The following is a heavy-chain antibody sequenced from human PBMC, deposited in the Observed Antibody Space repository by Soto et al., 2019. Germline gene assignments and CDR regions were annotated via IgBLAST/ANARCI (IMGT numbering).Heavy chain of an antibody. Sequence: DVQLIESGGGLVQPGGSLRLSCAASGFTFTKSWMHWVRQTPGKGLEWVSRVNTDGSDTIYADSVKGRFTISRDNAKNTLYLQMNSLTAADTAMYYCARDQSVSGPTTFHYWGQGALVTVSS. J-gene: IGHJ4*02. CDR3: ARDQSVSGPTTFHY. D-gene: IGHD6-19*01. CDR2: VNTDGSDT. V-gene: IGHV3-74*01. CDR1: GFTFTKSW.